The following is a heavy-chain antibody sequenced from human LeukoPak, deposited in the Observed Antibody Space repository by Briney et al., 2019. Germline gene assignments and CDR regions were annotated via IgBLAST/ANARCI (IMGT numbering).Heavy chain of an antibody. D-gene: IGHD3-3*01. CDR3: ARGGRFWSGPHYYYYGMDV. V-gene: IGHV1-8*01. Sequence: ASVKVSCKASGYTFTSYDINWVRQATGQGLEWMGWMNPNSGNTGYAQKFQGRVTMTRDTSTSTVYMELSSLRSEDTAVYYCARGGRFWSGPHYYYYGMDVWGQGTTVTVSS. J-gene: IGHJ6*02. CDR1: GYTFTSYD. CDR2: MNPNSGNT.